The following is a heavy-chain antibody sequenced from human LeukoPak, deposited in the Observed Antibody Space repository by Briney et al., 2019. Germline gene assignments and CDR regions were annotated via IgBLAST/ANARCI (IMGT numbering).Heavy chain of an antibody. CDR2: ISGSGGNR. V-gene: IGHV3-23*01. Sequence: GGSLRLSYAASGFTFTNYGVSWVRQAPRKGLEWVSVISGSGGNRNYGDAVKGRFTISRDNSNNNTMYLQMNSLRAEDTAVYYCARVRLNYDSRGLKYYFDYWGQGTLVTVSS. D-gene: IGHD3-22*01. CDR3: ARVRLNYDSRGLKYYFDY. CDR1: GFTFTNYG. J-gene: IGHJ4*02.